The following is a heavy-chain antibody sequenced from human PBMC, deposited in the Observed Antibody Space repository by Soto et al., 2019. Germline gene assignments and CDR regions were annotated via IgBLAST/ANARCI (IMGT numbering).Heavy chain of an antibody. Sequence: SETLSLTCAVSGGSFSGYYWSWIRQPPGKGLEWIGEINHSGSTNYNPSLKSRVTISVDTSKNQFSLKLSSVTAADTAVYYCARVQSERGVIHFDYWGQGTLVTVSS. CDR3: ARVQSERGVIHFDY. CDR2: INHSGST. V-gene: IGHV4-34*01. CDR1: GGSFSGYY. J-gene: IGHJ4*02. D-gene: IGHD3-16*02.